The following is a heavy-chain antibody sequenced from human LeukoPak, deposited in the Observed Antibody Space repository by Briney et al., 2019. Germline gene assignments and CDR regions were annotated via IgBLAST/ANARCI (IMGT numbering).Heavy chain of an antibody. D-gene: IGHD3-10*01. CDR2: ISAYNGNT. J-gene: IGHJ5*02. Sequence: GASVKVSCKASGYTFTSYGISWVRQAPGQGLEWMGWISAYNGNTNYAQKLQGRVTMTTDTSTSTAYMELRSLRSDDTAVYSCARLRAPMLTHHVLIWFGALFTSWGQGTLVTVSS. CDR3: ARLRAPMLTHHVLIWFGALFTS. V-gene: IGHV1-18*01. CDR1: GYTFTSYG.